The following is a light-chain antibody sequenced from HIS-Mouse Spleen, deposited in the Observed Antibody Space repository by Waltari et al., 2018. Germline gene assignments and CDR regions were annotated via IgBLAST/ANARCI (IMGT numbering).Light chain of an antibody. Sequence: DIVMTQSPLSLPVTPGEPASISCRSSQSLLHSNGYNYLDWYLQKPGQSPQLLIYLGSNRASGVPDRFSGSGSGTDFTLKISRVEAEDVGVYYCMQALQTPSTFGGGTKV. CDR2: LGS. V-gene: IGKV2-28*01. CDR3: MQALQTPST. CDR1: QSLLHSNGYNY. J-gene: IGKJ4*01.